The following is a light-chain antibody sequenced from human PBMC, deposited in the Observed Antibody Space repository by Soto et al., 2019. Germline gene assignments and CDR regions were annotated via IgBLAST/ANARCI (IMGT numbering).Light chain of an antibody. CDR3: QHSYNIPLT. CDR1: QSINNF. J-gene: IGKJ5*01. Sequence: DIQLAQSPSSLSASVGDRVTITCRASQSINNFLNWYQRKPGKAPQLLIYATSSLQSGVPSRFSGSGSGTDFTLTISSLQPADFATYYCQHSYNIPLTFGQGTRLEIK. V-gene: IGKV1-39*01. CDR2: ATS.